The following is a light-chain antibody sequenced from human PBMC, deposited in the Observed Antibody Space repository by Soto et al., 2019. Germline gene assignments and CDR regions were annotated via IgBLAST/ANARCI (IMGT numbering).Light chain of an antibody. V-gene: IGKV3-15*01. CDR3: HQYNNWPRT. Sequence: EIVMTQSPATLSVSPGERATLSCRASQSVSSNLAWYQQTTCQAPRLLICGASNKATGIPARFRGSGSGTEFTLTVSGLQSEDFAVYYCHQYNNWPRTFGQGTKVELK. CDR1: QSVSSN. CDR2: GAS. J-gene: IGKJ1*01.